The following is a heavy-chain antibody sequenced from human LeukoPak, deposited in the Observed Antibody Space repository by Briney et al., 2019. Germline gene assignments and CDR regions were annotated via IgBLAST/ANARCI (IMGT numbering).Heavy chain of an antibody. V-gene: IGHV4-39*07. CDR1: GGSISSSSYY. CDR3: ARGVVPEAGLTFAP. J-gene: IGHJ5*02. D-gene: IGHD2-21*01. CDR2: IYYSGST. Sequence: SETLSLTCTVSGGSISSSSYYWGWIRQPPGKGLEWIGSIYYSGSTCYNPSLKSRVTISVDTSKNQFSLKLSSVTAADTAVYYCARGVVPEAGLTFAPWGQGTLVTVSS.